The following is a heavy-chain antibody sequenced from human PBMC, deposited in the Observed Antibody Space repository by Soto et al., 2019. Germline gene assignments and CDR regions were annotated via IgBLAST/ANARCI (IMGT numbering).Heavy chain of an antibody. CDR3: DTVNIPMVRFAYYSSHYSMDV. V-gene: IGHV3-15*01. Sequence: GGSLRLSGAASGFTSSDAWMSWVRQAPGKGLEWVGRIKSNSDGATTDYAAPVKGRFTISRDDSTNMLYLQMSSLKTEATAGYYCDTVNIPMVRFAYYSSHYSMDVSGPGTTVTV. J-gene: IGHJ6*02. CDR1: GFTSSDAW. CDR2: IKSNSDGATT. D-gene: IGHD5-18*01.